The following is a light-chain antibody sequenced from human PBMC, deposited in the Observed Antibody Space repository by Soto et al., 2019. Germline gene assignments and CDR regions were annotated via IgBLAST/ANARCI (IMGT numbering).Light chain of an antibody. J-gene: IGKJ1*01. Sequence: IQLTQSPSSLSAAVGDGVTMTCRASQSISSYLNWYQQKPGKAPKLLIYAASNLQSGVPSRFSGSGSGTDFTLTISSLEPEDFAVYYCQQRSNWPRTLGQGTKVDIK. CDR3: QQRSNWPRT. V-gene: IGKV1-39*01. CDR2: AAS. CDR1: QSISSY.